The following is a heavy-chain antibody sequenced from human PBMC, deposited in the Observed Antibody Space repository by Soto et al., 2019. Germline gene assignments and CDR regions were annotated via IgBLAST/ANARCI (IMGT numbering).Heavy chain of an antibody. CDR2: INPSGGST. CDR3: ARDTTQVIGGAGNAFDI. V-gene: IGHV1-46*01. Sequence: QVQLVQSGAEVKKPGASVKVSCKASGYTFTSYYMHWVRQAPGQGLEWMGIINPSGGSTSYAQKFQGRVNITRDTSTSTGYMELSSLRSEETAVYYCARDTTQVIGGAGNAFDIWGQGTMVTVSS. J-gene: IGHJ3*02. D-gene: IGHD1-26*01. CDR1: GYTFTSYY.